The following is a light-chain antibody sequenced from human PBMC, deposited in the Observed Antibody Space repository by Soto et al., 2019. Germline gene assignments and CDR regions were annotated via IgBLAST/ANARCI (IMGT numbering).Light chain of an antibody. J-gene: IGKJ2*01. CDR3: MQGTRWPYT. CDR1: QSLVHKDGDTF. V-gene: IGKV2-30*02. Sequence: EVVLTQSPGTLSLSPGERATLSCRASQSLVHKDGDTFLSWFHQRPGQSPRRLIYKVSNRDSGVPDRFSGSGSATDFTLRISRVEAEDVGVYFCMQGTRWPYTFGQGTKLEIK. CDR2: KVS.